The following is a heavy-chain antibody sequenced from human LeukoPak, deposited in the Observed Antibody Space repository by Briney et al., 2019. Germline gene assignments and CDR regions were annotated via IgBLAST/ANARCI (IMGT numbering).Heavy chain of an antibody. CDR3: ARARTRTRIQLHHNDY. D-gene: IGHD5-18*01. J-gene: IGHJ4*02. CDR1: GYTFTSYG. CDR2: ISAYNGNT. Sequence: GASVKVSCKASGYTFTSYGISWVRQAPGQGLEWMGWISAYNGNTNYAQKLQGRVTMTTDTSTSTAYMELRSLRSDDTAVYYCARARTRTRIQLHHNDYWGQGTLVTVSS. V-gene: IGHV1-18*01.